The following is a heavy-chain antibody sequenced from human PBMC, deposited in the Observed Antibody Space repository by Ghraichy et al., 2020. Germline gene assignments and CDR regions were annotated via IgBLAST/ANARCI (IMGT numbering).Heavy chain of an antibody. J-gene: IGHJ4*02. V-gene: IGHV3-7*01. CDR3: ARDPLRGGDLDY. CDR1: GFNFSTYW. Sequence: GESLRLTCEASGFNFSTYWMNWVRQAPGKGLEWVAHIKNDGSEKYYVDSMKGRLSISRDNAKNSLYLQVNSLRAGDTAVYYCARDPLRGGDLDYWGQGTLVTVSS. D-gene: IGHD2-21*02. CDR2: IKNDGSEK.